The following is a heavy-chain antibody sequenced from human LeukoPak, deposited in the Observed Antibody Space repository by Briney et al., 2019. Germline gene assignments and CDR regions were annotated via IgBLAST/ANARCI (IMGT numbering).Heavy chain of an antibody. V-gene: IGHV3-53*01. CDR3: ARKGLSIVAAGAFFGS. J-gene: IGHJ5*02. D-gene: IGHD6-13*01. Sequence: GGSLRLSCAASGFTVSSYFVTWVRQAPGKGLEWLSIIYSGGGTDYADSVKGRFTISRDNSKNTVYLQMNSLRAEDTAMYHCARKGLSIVAAGAFFGSWGQGTLVTVSS. CDR2: IYSGGGT. CDR1: GFTVSSYF.